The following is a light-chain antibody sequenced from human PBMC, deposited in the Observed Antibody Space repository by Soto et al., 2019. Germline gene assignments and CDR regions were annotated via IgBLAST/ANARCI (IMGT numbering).Light chain of an antibody. CDR3: QQYNNWPLLT. Sequence: EIVMTQSPATLSVSPGERATLSCRASQSVSSNLAWYQQKPGQAPRLLIYGASTRATGIPARSSGSGSGTEFTLTISSLQSEDFAVYYCQQYNNWPLLTFGGGTKVEIK. J-gene: IGKJ4*01. V-gene: IGKV3-15*01. CDR1: QSVSSN. CDR2: GAS.